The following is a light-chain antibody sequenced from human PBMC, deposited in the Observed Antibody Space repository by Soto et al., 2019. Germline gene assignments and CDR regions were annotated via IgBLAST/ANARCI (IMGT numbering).Light chain of an antibody. CDR3: HQYNDWPPKFS. J-gene: IGKJ2*01. CDR1: QSVSSN. Sequence: EIVMTQSPATLSVSPGERATLSCRASQSVSSNLAWYQQKPGQAPRLLIYAASTRATAIPARFSGSGSGTEFTLTIPSLQSEDFAVYYCHQYNDWPPKFSFGQGTKLEIK. CDR2: AAS. V-gene: IGKV3-15*01.